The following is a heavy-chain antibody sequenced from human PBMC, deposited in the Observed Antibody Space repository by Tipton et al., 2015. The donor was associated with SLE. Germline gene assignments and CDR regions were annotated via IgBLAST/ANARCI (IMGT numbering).Heavy chain of an antibody. CDR3: ARAGMVITVAEYFQH. Sequence: SLRLSCAASGFTFSSYWMHWVRQAPGKGLVWVSRVSSDGSGTSYADSVKGRFTISRDNSKKTLYLQMNSLRAEDTAFYYCARAGMVITVAEYFQHWGQGTLVTVSS. D-gene: IGHD3-22*01. V-gene: IGHV3-74*01. CDR2: VSSDGSGT. CDR1: GFTFSSYW. J-gene: IGHJ1*01.